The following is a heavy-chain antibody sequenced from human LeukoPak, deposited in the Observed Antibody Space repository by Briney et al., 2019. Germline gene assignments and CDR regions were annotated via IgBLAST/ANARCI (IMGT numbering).Heavy chain of an antibody. CDR2: INSDGSWT. CDR3: AKAGRSGEIKYDSSGYYLSSFDY. J-gene: IGHJ4*02. D-gene: IGHD3-22*01. V-gene: IGHV3-74*01. Sequence: GGSLRLSCAASGNYWMHWVRQAPGKGLVWVSHINSDGSWTSYADSVKGRFTISKDNAKNKVYLQMNSLRAEDTAVYYCAKAGRSGEIKYDSSGYYLSSFDYWGQGTLVTVSS. CDR1: GNYW.